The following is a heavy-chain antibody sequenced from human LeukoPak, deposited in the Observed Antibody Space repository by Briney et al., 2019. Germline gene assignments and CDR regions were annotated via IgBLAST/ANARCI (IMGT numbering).Heavy chain of an antibody. V-gene: IGHV3-23*01. CDR2: ISGSGGST. D-gene: IGHD3-16*01. CDR1: GFTFRGFA. Sequence: GGSLRLSCAASGFTFRGFAWGGVGRAPGKGRGWFSAISGSGGSTYYADSVKGRFTISRDNSKNTLYLQMNSLRAEDTAVYYCAKGLMTSYGMDVWGQGTTVTVSS. CDR3: AKGLMTSYGMDV. J-gene: IGHJ6*02.